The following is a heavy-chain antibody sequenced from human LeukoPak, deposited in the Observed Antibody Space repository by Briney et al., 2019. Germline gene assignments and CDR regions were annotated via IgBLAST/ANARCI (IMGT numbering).Heavy chain of an antibody. CDR2: TSYAVGNN. D-gene: IGHD1-26*01. CDR3: ARDSWALDY. CDR1: GFSFSSYT. Sequence: PGRSLRLSCVASGFSFSSYTMHWVRPAPGKGLEWVAVTSYAVGNNYYADSVKGRFTISRDNSKNTLYLQMNNLRDEDTGSYYCARDSWALDYWGQGTLVTVSS. J-gene: IGHJ4*02. V-gene: IGHV3-30*04.